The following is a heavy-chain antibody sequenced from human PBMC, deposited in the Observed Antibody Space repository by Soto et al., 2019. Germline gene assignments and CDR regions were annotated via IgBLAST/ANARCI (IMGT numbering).Heavy chain of an antibody. CDR3: ARDLGYYYDSSGYYYVD. D-gene: IGHD3-22*01. Sequence: QVQLVQSGAEVKKPGSSVKVSCKASGGTFSSYTISWVRQAPGQGLEWMGRIIPILGIANYAQKFQGRVTITADNSTSTAYMELSSLRSEDTAVYYCARDLGYYYDSSGYYYVDWGQGTLVTVSS. CDR2: IIPILGIA. V-gene: IGHV1-69*08. CDR1: GGTFSSYT. J-gene: IGHJ4*02.